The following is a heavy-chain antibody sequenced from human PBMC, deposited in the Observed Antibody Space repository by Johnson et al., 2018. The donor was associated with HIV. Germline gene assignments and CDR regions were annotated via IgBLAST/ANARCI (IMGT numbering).Heavy chain of an antibody. CDR1: GFTFSTYD. Sequence: VQLVESGGGLVQPGGSLRLSCAASGFTFSTYDMHWVRQAPGKGLEYVSAISNNGGNTYYANSVEGRFTISRDNSKNTLYLQMGSLRAEDTALSYCARTTIFGVVINDAFDIWGQGTMVTVSS. D-gene: IGHD3-3*01. V-gene: IGHV3-64*01. CDR2: ISNNGGNT. CDR3: ARTTIFGVVINDAFDI. J-gene: IGHJ3*02.